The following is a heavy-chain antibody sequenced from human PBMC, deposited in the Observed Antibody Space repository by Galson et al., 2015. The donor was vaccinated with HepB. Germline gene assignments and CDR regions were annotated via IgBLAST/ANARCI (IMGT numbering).Heavy chain of an antibody. CDR2: IKQDESEK. CDR1: GFTFRTYW. CDR3: ARWRWRMGNFAFDL. V-gene: IGHV3-7*01. Sequence: SLRLSCAASGFTFRTYWMSWVRQAPGKGLEWVANIKQDESEKDFVDSVKGRFTISRDNSNNSQSLQMNSLRVEDTAVYYCARWRWRMGNFAFDLWGQGTMVTVSS. D-gene: IGHD1-7*01. J-gene: IGHJ3*01.